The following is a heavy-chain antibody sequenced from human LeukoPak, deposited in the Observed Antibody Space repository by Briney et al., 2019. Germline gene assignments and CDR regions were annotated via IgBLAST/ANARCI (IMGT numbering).Heavy chain of an antibody. CDR1: GYTFTGYY. CDR3: ARGYYGSGSYYNWFDP. CDR2: ISAYNGNT. D-gene: IGHD3-10*01. J-gene: IGHJ5*02. Sequence: ASVKVSCKASGYTFTGYYMHWVRQAPGQGLEWMGWISAYNGNTNYAQKLQGRVTMTTDTSTSTAYMELRSLRSDDTAVYYCARGYYGSGSYYNWFDPWGQGTLVTVSS. V-gene: IGHV1-18*04.